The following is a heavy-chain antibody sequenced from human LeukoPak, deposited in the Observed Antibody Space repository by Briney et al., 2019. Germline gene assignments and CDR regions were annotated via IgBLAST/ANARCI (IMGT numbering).Heavy chain of an antibody. J-gene: IGHJ4*02. CDR2: IYHSGST. D-gene: IGHD1-26*01. CDR1: GGSISSSNW. CDR3: ASYVVGATSYYFDY. V-gene: IGHV4-4*02. Sequence: KASGTLSLTCAVSGGSISSSNWWSWVRQPPGKGLEWIGEIYHSGSTNYNPSLKSRVTISVDKSKNQFSLKLSPVTAADTAVYYCASYVVGATSYYFDYWGQGTLVTVSS.